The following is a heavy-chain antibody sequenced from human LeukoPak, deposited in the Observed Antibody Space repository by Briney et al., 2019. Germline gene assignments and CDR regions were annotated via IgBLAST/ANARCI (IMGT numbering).Heavy chain of an antibody. J-gene: IGHJ4*02. V-gene: IGHV4-39*01. D-gene: IGHD6-19*01. Sequence: SETLSPTCSVSGGSIRSGSNYWGWIRQPPGKGLEWIASMYYSGSTYYNPSLKSRVTISVDTSKNQFSLRLSSVTAADTALYYCARHPLKPVASYYFDYWGQGTLVTVSS. CDR2: MYYSGST. CDR1: GGSIRSGSNY. CDR3: ARHPLKPVASYYFDY.